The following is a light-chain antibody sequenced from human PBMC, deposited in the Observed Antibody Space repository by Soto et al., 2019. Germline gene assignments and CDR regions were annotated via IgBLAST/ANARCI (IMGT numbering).Light chain of an antibody. V-gene: IGKV1-5*01. CDR3: QQYNSYSPPPA. J-gene: IGKJ1*01. CDR2: DAS. Sequence: DIQMTQSPSTLSASVGDRVTITCRASQSISSWLAWYQQKPGKAPKLLIYDASSLESGEPSRFSGSGSGTEFTLTISSLQPDDFATYYCQQYNSYSPPPAFGQGTKVEIK. CDR1: QSISSW.